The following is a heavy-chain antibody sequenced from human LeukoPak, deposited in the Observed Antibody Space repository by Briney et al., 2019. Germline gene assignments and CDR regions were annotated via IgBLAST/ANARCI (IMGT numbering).Heavy chain of an antibody. CDR3: ASAYTGSMNDWFDP. CDR2: INPNSGGT. CDR1: GYTFTGYY. D-gene: IGHD3-16*01. V-gene: IGHV1-2*02. J-gene: IGHJ5*02. Sequence: ASVKVSCKASGYTFTGYYMHWVRQAPGQGLEWMGWINPNSGGTNYAQKFQGRVTMTRDTSISTAYMELSRLRPDDTAVYYCASAYTGSMNDWFDPWGQGTLVTVSS.